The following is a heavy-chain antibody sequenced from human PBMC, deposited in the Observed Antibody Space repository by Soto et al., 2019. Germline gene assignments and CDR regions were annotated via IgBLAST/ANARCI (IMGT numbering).Heavy chain of an antibody. CDR2: IWYDGSNK. V-gene: IGHV3-33*01. D-gene: IGHD3-22*01. J-gene: IGHJ3*02. CDR1: GFTFSSYG. Sequence: QVQLVESGGGVVQPGRSLRLSCAASGFTFSSYGMHWVRQAPGKGLEWVAVIWYDGSNKYYADSVKGRFTISRDNSKNTLYLQMNSLRAEDTAVYYCARGEFTAAGYDGSGIWAFDIWGQGTMVTVSS. CDR3: ARGEFTAAGYDGSGIWAFDI.